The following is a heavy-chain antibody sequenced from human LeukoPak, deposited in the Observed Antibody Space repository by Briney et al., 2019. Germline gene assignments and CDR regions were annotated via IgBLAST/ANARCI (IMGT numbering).Heavy chain of an antibody. CDR2: IGRSGDRTT. Sequence: GGSLRLSCAASGFTFSIYSLNWVRQAPGRGLEWVAYIGRSGDRTTNYADSVKGRFTISRDNAENSLFLQMNSLRAEDTAVYYCAANSGSYQVFDYWGQGTLVTVSS. CDR3: AANSGSYQVFDY. J-gene: IGHJ4*02. CDR1: GFTFSIYS. D-gene: IGHD1-26*01. V-gene: IGHV3-48*04.